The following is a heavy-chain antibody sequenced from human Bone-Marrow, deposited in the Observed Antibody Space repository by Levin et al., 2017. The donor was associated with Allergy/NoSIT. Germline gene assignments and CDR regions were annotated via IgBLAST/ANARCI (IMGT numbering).Heavy chain of an antibody. Sequence: GASVKVSCKTSGYSFTTYDITWVRQATGQGLEWMGWINPHTDDTAYAQNFQGRITMSRDTSTSTAYMELSSLTSEDTAVYYCARGARVASRPIDYWGQGTLVTVSS. D-gene: IGHD6-6*01. CDR3: ARGARVASRPIDY. CDR2: INPHTDDT. V-gene: IGHV1-8*01. J-gene: IGHJ4*02. CDR1: GYSFTTYD.